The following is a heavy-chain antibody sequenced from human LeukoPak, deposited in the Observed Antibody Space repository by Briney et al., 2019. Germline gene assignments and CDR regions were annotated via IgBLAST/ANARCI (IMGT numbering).Heavy chain of an antibody. CDR2: ISYDGSNI. CDR3: ARDQTGTDYAMDV. Sequence: SGGSLRLSCAASGFTFSSYGMHWVRQAPGKGLDWVAVISYDGSNIYYADFVKGRFTISRDNSKNTLFLQMNSLRADDTAVYYCARDQTGTDYAMDVWGQGTTVTVSS. CDR1: GFTFSSYG. V-gene: IGHV3-30*03. D-gene: IGHD1/OR15-1a*01. J-gene: IGHJ6*02.